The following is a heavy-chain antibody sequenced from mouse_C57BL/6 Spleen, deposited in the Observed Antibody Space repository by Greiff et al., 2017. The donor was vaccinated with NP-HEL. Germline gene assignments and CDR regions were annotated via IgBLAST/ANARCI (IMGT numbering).Heavy chain of an antibody. D-gene: IGHD2-3*01. J-gene: IGHJ3*01. CDR1: GYTFTDYE. Sequence: VQLQQSGAELVRPGASVTLSCKASGYTFTDYEMHWVKQTPVHGLEWIGAIDPETGGTAYNQKFKGKAILTADKSSSTAYMELRSLTSEDSAVYYCTRVWGYLFAYWGQGTLVTVSA. CDR2: IDPETGGT. CDR3: TRVWGYLFAY. V-gene: IGHV1-15*01.